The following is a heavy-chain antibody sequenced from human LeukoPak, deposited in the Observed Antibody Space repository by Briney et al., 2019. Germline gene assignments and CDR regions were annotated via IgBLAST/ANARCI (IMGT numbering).Heavy chain of an antibody. CDR3: ASALNYYDSSGYDPGDY. J-gene: IGHJ4*02. V-gene: IGHV3-74*01. D-gene: IGHD3-22*01. CDR1: GFTFNRYW. CDR2: ISTDGSTT. Sequence: GGSLRLSCAASGFTFNRYWMHWVRQVPGKGLEWVSRISTDGSTTTYADSVKGRFTISRDNAKDTLYLQMNSLRAEDTAVYYCASALNYYDSSGYDPGDYWGQGTLVTVSS.